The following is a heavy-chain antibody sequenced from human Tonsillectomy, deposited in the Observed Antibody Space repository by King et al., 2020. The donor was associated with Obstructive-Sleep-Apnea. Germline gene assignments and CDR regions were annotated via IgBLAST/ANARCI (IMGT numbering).Heavy chain of an antibody. CDR1: GFTFSSYA. CDR3: ARDRDIVVVVAATHGVRFDY. J-gene: IGHJ4*02. D-gene: IGHD2-15*01. V-gene: IGHV3-30-3*01. Sequence: VQLVESGGGVVQPGRSLRLSCAASGFTFSSYAMHWVRQAPGKGLEWVAVISYDGSNKYYADSVKGRFTISRDNSKNTLYLQMNSLRAEDTAVYYCARDRDIVVVVAATHGVRFDYWRQGTLATVSS. CDR2: ISYDGSNK.